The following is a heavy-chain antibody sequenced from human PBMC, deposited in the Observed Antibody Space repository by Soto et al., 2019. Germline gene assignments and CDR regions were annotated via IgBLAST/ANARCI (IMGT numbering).Heavy chain of an antibody. CDR2: IIPIFGTA. D-gene: IGHD6-13*01. CDR3: ARDLRAAGRPGMDV. V-gene: IGHV1-69*13. Sequence: GASVKVSCKASGCPFSSYAISCVRQAPGQGLEWMGGIIPIFGTANYAQNSQGRVTITADESTSTAYMELSSLRSEDTAVYYCARDLRAAGRPGMDVWGQGTTVTSP. J-gene: IGHJ6*02. CDR1: GCPFSSYA.